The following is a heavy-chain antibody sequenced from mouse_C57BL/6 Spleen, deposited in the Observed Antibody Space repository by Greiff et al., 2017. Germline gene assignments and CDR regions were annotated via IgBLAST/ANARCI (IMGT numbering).Heavy chain of an antibody. V-gene: IGHV2-2*01. CDR3: ARRGITTEEYAMDY. CDR2: IWSGGST. CDR1: GFSLTSYG. Sequence: VQLQESGPGLVQPSQSLSITCTVSGFSLTSYGVHWVRQSPGKGLEWLGVIWSGGSTDYNAAFISRLSISKDNSKSQVFFKMNSLQADDTAIYYCARRGITTEEYAMDYWGQGTSVTVSS. J-gene: IGHJ4*01. D-gene: IGHD2-4*01.